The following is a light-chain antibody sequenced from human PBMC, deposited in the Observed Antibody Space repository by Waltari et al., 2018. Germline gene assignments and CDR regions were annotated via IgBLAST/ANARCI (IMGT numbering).Light chain of an antibody. CDR1: QTISNY. V-gene: IGKV1-39*01. J-gene: IGKJ3*01. Sequence: DIQMTQSPSSLSASVGDRVTITCRTSQTISNYLNWYQQKPGEAPKLLIYAASSLQSGVPARFSGSGSGTDFALTISSLQPEDFATYYCQQSYSTLPFTFGPGTKVEIE. CDR2: AAS. CDR3: QQSYSTLPFT.